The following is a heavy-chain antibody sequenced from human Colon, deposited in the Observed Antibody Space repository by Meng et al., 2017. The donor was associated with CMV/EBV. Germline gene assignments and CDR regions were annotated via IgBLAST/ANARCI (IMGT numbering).Heavy chain of an antibody. CDR3: AKVFQGYDWNPLDY. CDR1: RFYCSTYG. V-gene: IGHV3-23*04. Sequence: DVDLVELGGELVCPGGPRRLSCLGSRFYCSTYGMSWLRQAPGKVVEWFSGISRRGANTHYAASLKGRFTISRDNSKNTLSLQMNSLRAEDTAVYYCAKVFQGYDWNPLDYWGQGALVTVSS. CDR2: ISRRGANT. J-gene: IGHJ4*02. D-gene: IGHD1-20*01.